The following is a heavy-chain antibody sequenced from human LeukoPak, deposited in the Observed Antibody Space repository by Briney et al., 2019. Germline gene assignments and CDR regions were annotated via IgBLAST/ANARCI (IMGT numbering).Heavy chain of an antibody. CDR3: ARDVVLGYCSSTSCYEYNWFDP. CDR1: GGSISSGGYY. V-gene: IGHV4-31*03. D-gene: IGHD2-2*01. Sequence: SQTLSLTCTVSGGSISSGGYYWSWIRQHPGKGLEWIGYIYYSGSTYYNPSLKSRVTISVDTSKNQFSLKLSSVTAADTAVYYCARDVVLGYCSSTSCYEYNWFDPWGQGTLVTVSS. CDR2: IYYSGST. J-gene: IGHJ5*02.